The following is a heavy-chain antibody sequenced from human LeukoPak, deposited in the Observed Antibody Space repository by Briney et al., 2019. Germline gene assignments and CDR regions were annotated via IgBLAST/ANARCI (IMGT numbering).Heavy chain of an antibody. Sequence: ASVKVSCKASGGTFSSYAISWVRQAPGQGLEWMGGTIPIFGTANNAQKFQGRVTITTDESTSTAYKEMSSLRLEDTAVYYCAREWGRTTGTTGTYYDYGMDVWGQGTTVTVSS. J-gene: IGHJ6*02. CDR1: GGTFSSYA. CDR2: TIPIFGTA. V-gene: IGHV1-69*05. D-gene: IGHD4-17*01. CDR3: AREWGRTTGTTGTYYDYGMDV.